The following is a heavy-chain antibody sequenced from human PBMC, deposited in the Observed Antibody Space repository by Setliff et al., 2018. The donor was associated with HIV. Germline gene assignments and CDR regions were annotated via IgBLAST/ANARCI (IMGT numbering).Heavy chain of an antibody. V-gene: IGHV1-3*04. CDR3: AREGNDLLPIDF. Sequence: GASVKVSCKASGYTFSSYAINWVRQAPGQRLEWMGRINTGNGNTRYSQNFQGRVTITSDTSASTAYMGVSSLRSEDTALYYCAREGNDLLPIDFWGQGTLVTVSS. J-gene: IGHJ4*02. D-gene: IGHD1-1*01. CDR1: GYTFSSYA. CDR2: INTGNGNT.